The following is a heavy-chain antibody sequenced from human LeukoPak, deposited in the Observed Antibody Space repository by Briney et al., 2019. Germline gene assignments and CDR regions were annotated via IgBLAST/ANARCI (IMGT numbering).Heavy chain of an antibody. V-gene: IGHV4-59*08. CDR2: IYYSGST. J-gene: IGHJ4*02. CDR3: ARRKGGYYDRSGYYSTPFDY. Sequence: PSETLSLTCTVSGGSISSYYWSWIRQPPGKGLEWIGYIYYSGSTNYNPSLKSRVTISVDTSKNQFSLKLSSVTAADTAVYYCARRKGGYYDRSGYYSTPFDYWGQGTLVTVSS. D-gene: IGHD3-22*01. CDR1: GGSISSYY.